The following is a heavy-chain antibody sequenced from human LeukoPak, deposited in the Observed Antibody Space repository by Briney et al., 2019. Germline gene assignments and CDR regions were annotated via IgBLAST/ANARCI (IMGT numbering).Heavy chain of an antibody. CDR3: ARAPFYGSGSLTLRIYYYYGMDV. CDR2: ISAYNGNT. J-gene: IGHJ6*02. D-gene: IGHD3-10*01. CDR1: GYTFTSYG. Sequence: GASVKVSCKASGYTFTSYGISWVRQAPGQGLEWMGWISAYNGNTNYAQKLQGRVTMATDTSTSTAYMELRSLRSDDTAVYYCARAPFYGSGSLTLRIYYYYGMDVWGQGTTVTVSS. V-gene: IGHV1-18*01.